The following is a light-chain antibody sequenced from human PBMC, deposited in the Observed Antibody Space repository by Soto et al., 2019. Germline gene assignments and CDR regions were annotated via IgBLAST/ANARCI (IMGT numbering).Light chain of an antibody. Sequence: QSVLTQPRSVSGSPGQSVTISCTGTSSDVGAYNYVSWYQQHPGKAPKLMIYEVNKRPSGVSNRFSGSKSANTASLTISGLQAEDEAVYYCSSFTSSNTLLFGGGTKLTVL. CDR1: SSDVGAYNY. V-gene: IGLV2-14*01. CDR3: SSFTSSNTLL. J-gene: IGLJ2*01. CDR2: EVN.